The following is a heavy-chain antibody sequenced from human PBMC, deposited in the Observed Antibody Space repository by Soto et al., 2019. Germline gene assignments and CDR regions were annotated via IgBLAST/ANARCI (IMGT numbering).Heavy chain of an antibody. V-gene: IGHV4-59*08. J-gene: IGHJ6*03. CDR3: ARRLRDMVRGVTYYYYMDV. CDR2: IYYSGST. D-gene: IGHD3-10*01. Sequence: SETLSLTCTVSGGSISSYYWSWIRQPPGKGLEWIGYIYYSGSTNYNPSLESRVTISVDTSKNQFSLKLSSVTAADTAVYYCARRLRDMVRGVTYYYYMDVWGKGTTVTVSS. CDR1: GGSISSYY.